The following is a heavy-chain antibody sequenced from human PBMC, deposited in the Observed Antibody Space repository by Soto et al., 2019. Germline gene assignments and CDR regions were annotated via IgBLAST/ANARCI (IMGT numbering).Heavy chain of an antibody. CDR3: ARADCTGAYCYSWPFNDGVDV. Sequence: QVQLVESGGGVVQPGGSLRLSCTTSGFTFNTYGMHWVRQAPGKGLGWVAIIWYEGSNKYYADSVKGRFTIPRDNSRKTLYLQMNSLRAEDTALYYCARADCTGAYCYSWPFNDGVDVWGQGTTVTVSS. J-gene: IGHJ6*02. D-gene: IGHD2-8*02. CDR2: IWYEGSNK. CDR1: GFTFNTYG. V-gene: IGHV3-33*08.